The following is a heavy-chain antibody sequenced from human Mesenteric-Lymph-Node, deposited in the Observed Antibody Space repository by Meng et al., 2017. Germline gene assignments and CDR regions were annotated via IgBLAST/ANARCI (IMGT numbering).Heavy chain of an antibody. Sequence: QVHLLQSGAEVKKPGASVRVSCEASGYTFTSYGISWVRQAPGQGLEWMGWISAYNGNTNYAQKLQGRVTMTTDTSTSTAYMELRSLRSDDTAVYYCARDEDYGDYRIWFDPWGQGTLVTVSS. V-gene: IGHV1-18*01. J-gene: IGHJ5*02. CDR2: ISAYNGNT. D-gene: IGHD4-17*01. CDR3: ARDEDYGDYRIWFDP. CDR1: GYTFTSYG.